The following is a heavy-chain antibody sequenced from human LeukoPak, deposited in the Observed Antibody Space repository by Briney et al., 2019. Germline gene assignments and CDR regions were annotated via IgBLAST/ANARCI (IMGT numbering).Heavy chain of an antibody. CDR3: ARHPRFGRDYYGSGSYHWFDP. CDR2: IYPGDSDT. D-gene: IGHD3-10*01. Sequence: GESLKISCKGSGYSSTSYWIGWLRQMPGKDLEWMGIIYPGDSDTRYSPSFQGQVTISADQSISTAYLQWSSLKASDTAMYYCARHPRFGRDYYGSGSYHWFDPWGQGTLVTVSS. CDR1: GYSSTSYW. J-gene: IGHJ5*02. V-gene: IGHV5-51*01.